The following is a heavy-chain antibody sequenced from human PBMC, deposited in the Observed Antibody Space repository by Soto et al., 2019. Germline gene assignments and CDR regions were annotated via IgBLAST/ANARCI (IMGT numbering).Heavy chain of an antibody. CDR1: GGSISSGGYY. CDR3: ASHSNLEYYYDYMDV. V-gene: IGHV4-31*03. Sequence: QVQLQESGPGLVKPSQTLSLTCTVSGGSISSGGYYWSWIRQHPGKGLEWIGYIYYSGSTYYNPSLKSRVTIAVDTSKNQFSLKLSSVTAADTAVYYCASHSNLEYYYDYMDVWGKGTTVTVSS. J-gene: IGHJ6*03. D-gene: IGHD1-7*01. CDR2: IYYSGST.